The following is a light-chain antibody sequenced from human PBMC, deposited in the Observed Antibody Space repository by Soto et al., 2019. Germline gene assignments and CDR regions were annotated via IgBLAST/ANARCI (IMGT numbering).Light chain of an antibody. J-gene: IGKJ2*01. Sequence: DIQMTQSPSSLSASIGDRVTITCRASQSISTYLNWYQQRPGKAPKLLIYAASSLQGGVPSRFSGSGSGTDFTLSISSLQPEDFATYYCQQSYSNPPFTFGQGTKLEI. CDR3: QQSYSNPPFT. CDR2: AAS. CDR1: QSISTY. V-gene: IGKV1-39*01.